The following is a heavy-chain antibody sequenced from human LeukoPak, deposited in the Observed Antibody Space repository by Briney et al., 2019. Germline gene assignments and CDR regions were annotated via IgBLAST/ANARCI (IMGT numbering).Heavy chain of an antibody. CDR1: GFAFSTYW. V-gene: IGHV3-7*01. J-gene: IGHJ4*02. Sequence: GGALRLSGAASGFAFSTYWMKGVRQAPGKGWEGGASIKEEGSDKYYVDSTKGCFSISRDNAKNSLYLQMNSLRPEDTAVYYCAKGGHFNFYYWGQGTLVTVSS. D-gene: IGHD5-12*01. CDR2: IKEEGSDK. CDR3: AKGGHFNFYY.